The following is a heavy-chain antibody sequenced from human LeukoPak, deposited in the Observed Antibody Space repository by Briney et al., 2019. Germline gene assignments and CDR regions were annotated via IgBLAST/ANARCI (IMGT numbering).Heavy chain of an antibody. CDR3: ARDGVAGGFDY. J-gene: IGHJ4*02. D-gene: IGHD6-19*01. CDR2: IHYSGGT. V-gene: IGHV4-59*01. CDR1: GGSIGSYY. Sequence: SETLSLTCTVSGGSIGSYYWNWIRQAPGKGLEWIGYIHYSGGTNHNSSLKSRVTLSVDTSRNQYSLKLSSVTAADTAVYYCARDGVAGGFDYWGQGTLVTVSS.